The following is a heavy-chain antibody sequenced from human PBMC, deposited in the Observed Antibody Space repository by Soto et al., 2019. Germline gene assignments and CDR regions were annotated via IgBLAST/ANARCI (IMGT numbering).Heavy chain of an antibody. J-gene: IGHJ5*02. V-gene: IGHV1-18*04. Sequence: ASVKVSCKASGYTFTSYGISWVRQAPGQGLEWMGWISAYNGNTNYAQKLQGRVTMTTDTSTSTAYMELRSLRSDDTAVYYCARDLSSGWPHRPFDPWGQGTLVTVSS. D-gene: IGHD6-19*01. CDR2: ISAYNGNT. CDR1: GYTFTSYG. CDR3: ARDLSSGWPHRPFDP.